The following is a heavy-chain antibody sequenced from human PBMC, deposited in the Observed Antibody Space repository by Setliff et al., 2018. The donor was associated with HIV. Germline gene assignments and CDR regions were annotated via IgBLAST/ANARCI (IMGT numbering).Heavy chain of an antibody. CDR3: ARRRCSAASCPDNSWNWLDP. J-gene: IGHJ5*02. CDR1: GYTFNSYP. CDR2: INTGSGNA. Sequence: RASVKVSCKASGYTFNSYPIHWVRQAPGQRLEWMGWINTGSGNARYSQNFQGRVTFTRDTSANTAYMELRSLRSDDTAVYYCARRRCSAASCPDNSWNWLDPWGQGTLVTVSS. V-gene: IGHV1-3*04. D-gene: IGHD2-15*01.